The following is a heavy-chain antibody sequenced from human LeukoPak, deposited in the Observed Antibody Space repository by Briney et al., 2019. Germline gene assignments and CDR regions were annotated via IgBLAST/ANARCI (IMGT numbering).Heavy chain of an antibody. CDR2: IRYDGSNK. J-gene: IGHJ3*02. CDR3: AREGYTSIVGALDAFDI. D-gene: IGHD1-26*01. Sequence: GGSLRLSCAASGFTFSSYGMHWVRQAPGKGLEWVAFIRYDGSNKYYADSVKGRFTISGDNAKNSLYLQMNSLRAEDTAVYYCAREGYTSIVGALDAFDIWGQGTMVTVSS. V-gene: IGHV3-30*02. CDR1: GFTFSSYG.